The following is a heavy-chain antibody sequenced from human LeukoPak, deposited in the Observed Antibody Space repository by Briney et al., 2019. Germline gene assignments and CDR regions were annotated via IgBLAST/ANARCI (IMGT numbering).Heavy chain of an antibody. V-gene: IGHV4-59*01. CDR2: IYYSGST. Sequence: SETLSLTCTVSGGSISSYYWSWIRQPPGKGLEWIGYIYYSGSTNYNPSLKSRVTISVDTSKNQFSLKLSSVTAADTAVYYCARDPGDYWGQGTLVTVSS. CDR1: GGSISSYY. D-gene: IGHD7-27*01. J-gene: IGHJ4*02. CDR3: ARDPGDY.